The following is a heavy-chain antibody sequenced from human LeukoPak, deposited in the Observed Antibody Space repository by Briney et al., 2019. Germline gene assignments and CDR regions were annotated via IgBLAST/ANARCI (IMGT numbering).Heavy chain of an antibody. V-gene: IGHV5-51*01. CDR2: IYPGDSDT. CDR3: ARRTKFCSGGSCYADYGMDV. CDR1: GYSFTSYW. J-gene: IGHJ6*02. Sequence: GESLKISCKGSGYSFTSYWIGWVRQMPGKGLEWMGIIYPGDSDTRYSPSFQGQVTISADKSISTAYLQWSSLKASDTAMYYCARRTKFCSGGSCYADYGMDVWGQGTTVTVSS. D-gene: IGHD2-15*01.